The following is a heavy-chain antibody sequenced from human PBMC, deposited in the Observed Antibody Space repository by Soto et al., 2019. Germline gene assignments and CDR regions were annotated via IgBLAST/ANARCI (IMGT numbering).Heavy chain of an antibody. J-gene: IGHJ5*02. D-gene: IGHD3-10*01. CDR2: INHSGST. CDR3: ARRLAPVRGVIRGGRFDP. Sequence: SETLSLTCAVYGGSFSGYYWSWIRQPPGKGLEWIGEINHSGSTNYNPSLKSRVTISVDTSKNQFSLKLSSVTAADTAVHYCARRLAPVRGVIRGGRFDPWGQGTLVTVSS. CDR1: GGSFSGYY. V-gene: IGHV4-34*01.